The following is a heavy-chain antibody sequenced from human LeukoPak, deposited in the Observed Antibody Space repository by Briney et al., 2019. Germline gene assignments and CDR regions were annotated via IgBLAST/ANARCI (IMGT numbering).Heavy chain of an antibody. CDR2: INHSGST. CDR3: ARGGAYYYGSGSYYPNWFDP. D-gene: IGHD3-10*01. J-gene: IGHJ5*02. Sequence: SETLSLTCAVYGGSFSGYYWSWIRQPPGKGLEWIGEINHSGSTNYNPSLKSRVTISVDTSKNQFPLKLSSVTAADTAVYYCARGGAYYYGSGSYYPNWFDPWGQGTLVTVSS. CDR1: GGSFSGYY. V-gene: IGHV4-34*01.